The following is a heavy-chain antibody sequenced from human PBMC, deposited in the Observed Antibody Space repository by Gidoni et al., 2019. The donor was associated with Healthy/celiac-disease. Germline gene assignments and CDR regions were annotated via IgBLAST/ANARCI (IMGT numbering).Heavy chain of an antibody. CDR1: GGSISSYY. D-gene: IGHD1-26*01. CDR3: ARDAGAERGIDY. CDR2: IYYSGST. Sequence: QVQLQESGPGLVNPSETLSLTCTVSGGSISSYYLRWIRQPPGKGLEWIGYIYYSGSTNYNPSLKSRVTISVDTSKNQFSLKLSSVTAADTAVYYCARDAGAERGIDYWGQGTLVTVSS. J-gene: IGHJ4*02. V-gene: IGHV4-59*01.